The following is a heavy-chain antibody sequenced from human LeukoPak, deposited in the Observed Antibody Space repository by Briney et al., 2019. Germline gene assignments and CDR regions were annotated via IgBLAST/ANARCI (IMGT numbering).Heavy chain of an antibody. D-gene: IGHD6-13*01. CDR3: ARDELEQLALFDY. CDR2: ISSSSSYI. CDR1: GFTFSSYS. Sequence: GGSLRLSCAASGFTFSSYSMNWVRQAPGKGLEWVSSISSSSSYIYYADSVKGRFTISRDNAKNSLYLQMNSLRAEDTAVYYCARDELEQLALFDYWGQGTLVTASS. J-gene: IGHJ4*02. V-gene: IGHV3-21*01.